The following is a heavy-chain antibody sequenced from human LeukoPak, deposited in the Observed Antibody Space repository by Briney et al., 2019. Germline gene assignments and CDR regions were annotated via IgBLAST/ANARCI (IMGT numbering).Heavy chain of an antibody. Sequence: HPGGSLSLSCAAYGFTLSSYAMTWVRQGPGKGLEWVSSITGSGGSTYYADSVKGRFTISRDDSKNTLFLQLNSLRAEDTAVYYCARERGYSYGSSNPLDYWGQGTLVTVSS. CDR1: GFTLSSYA. V-gene: IGHV3-23*01. J-gene: IGHJ4*02. CDR2: ITGSGGST. CDR3: ARERGYSYGSSNPLDY. D-gene: IGHD5-18*01.